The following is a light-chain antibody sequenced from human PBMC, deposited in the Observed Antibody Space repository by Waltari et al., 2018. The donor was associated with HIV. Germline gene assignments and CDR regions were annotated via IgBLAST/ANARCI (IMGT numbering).Light chain of an antibody. CDR1: TSNVGSNP. CDR3: AARDDSLNVWV. CDR2: CNN. V-gene: IGLV1-44*01. Sequence: QSFLTQPPSASGTPGRRVVISCSGNTSNVGSNPVNWYRQVPGTAPKLLMFCNNQRPSGVTDRFSGSKSGTSASLAIKGLQSEDEADYYCAARDDSLNVWVFGGGTKLTVL. J-gene: IGLJ3*02.